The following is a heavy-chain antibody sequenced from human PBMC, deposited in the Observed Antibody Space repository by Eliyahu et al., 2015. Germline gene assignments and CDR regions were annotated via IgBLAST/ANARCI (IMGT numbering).Heavy chain of an antibody. J-gene: IGHJ6*02. Sequence: EVQLVESGGGLVQPGGSLXLSCAXSGFPFSRYAMXWGRQAXGKGXGWVSAISGSGGSTYYADSVKGRFTISRDNSKNTLYLQMNSLRAEDTAVYYCAKGQDPATVITWDYYYYGMDVWGQGTTVTVSS. V-gene: IGHV3-23*04. CDR2: ISGSGGST. CDR1: GFPFSRYA. D-gene: IGHD4-17*01. CDR3: AKGQDPATVITWDYYYYGMDV.